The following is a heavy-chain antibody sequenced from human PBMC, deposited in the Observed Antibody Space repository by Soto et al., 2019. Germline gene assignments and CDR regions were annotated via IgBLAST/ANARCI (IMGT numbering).Heavy chain of an antibody. D-gene: IGHD1-1*01. V-gene: IGHV1-18*01. CDR2: ISAYNGNT. J-gene: IGHJ4*02. Sequence: ASVKVSCKASGYTFTSYGISWVRQAPGQGLEWMGWISAYNGNTNYAQKLQGRVTMTTDTSTSTAYMELRSLRSDDTAVYYCARSYDGTTGTTSPFDYWGQGTLVTVSS. CDR1: GYTFTSYG. CDR3: ARSYDGTTGTTSPFDY.